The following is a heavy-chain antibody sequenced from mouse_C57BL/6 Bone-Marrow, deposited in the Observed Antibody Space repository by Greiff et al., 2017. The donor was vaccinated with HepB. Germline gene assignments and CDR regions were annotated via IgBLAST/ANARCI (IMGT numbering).Heavy chain of an antibody. Sequence: EVKLMESGGGLVKPGGSLKLSCAASGFTFSDYGMHWVRQAPEKGLEWVAYISSGSSTIYYADTVKGRFTISRDNAKNTLFLQMTSLRSEDTAMYYCARNYYGYDGYYFDYWGQGTTLTVSS. D-gene: IGHD2-2*01. CDR1: GFTFSDYG. V-gene: IGHV5-17*01. CDR2: ISSGSSTI. J-gene: IGHJ2*01. CDR3: ARNYYGYDGYYFDY.